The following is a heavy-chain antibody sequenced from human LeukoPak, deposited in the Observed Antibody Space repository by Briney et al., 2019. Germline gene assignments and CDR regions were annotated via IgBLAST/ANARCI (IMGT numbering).Heavy chain of an antibody. J-gene: IGHJ4*02. CDR3: ARVWSSGYTKDY. V-gene: IGHV3-48*04. Sequence: HSGGTLRLSCAASGFTFSSYSIDWVRQAPGKGLEWLSYISSSSSTIYYADSVKGRFTISRDNAKNSVYLQMNSLRAEDTAVYYCARVWSSGYTKDYWGQGTLVTVSS. CDR2: ISSSSSTI. CDR1: GFTFSSYS. D-gene: IGHD3-22*01.